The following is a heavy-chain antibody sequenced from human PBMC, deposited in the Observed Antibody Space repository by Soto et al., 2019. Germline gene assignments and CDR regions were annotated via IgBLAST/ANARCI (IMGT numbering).Heavy chain of an antibody. CDR2: IRRKSNSYAT. D-gene: IGHD2-2*01. CDR1: GFTFSGSA. J-gene: IGHJ6*02. Sequence: EVQLVESGGGLVHPGGSLKLSCAASGFTFSGSAMHWVRHASGKGLVWVARIRRKSNSYATAYAASVTGRFTISRDDSKNTAYLQMNSLKPEDTAVYYCTILIPDYYYYYGMDVWGQGTTVTVAS. V-gene: IGHV3-73*02. CDR3: TILIPDYYYYYGMDV.